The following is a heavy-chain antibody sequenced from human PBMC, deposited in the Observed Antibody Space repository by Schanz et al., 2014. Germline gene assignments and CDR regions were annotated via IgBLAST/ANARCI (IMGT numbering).Heavy chain of an antibody. D-gene: IGHD3-16*02. CDR3: AEYRCEYRVSGGYRELEY. J-gene: IGHJ4*02. CDR1: TFTFSSYA. V-gene: IGHV3-23*01. CDR2: MNESHSTI. Sequence: EVQLLESGGGLVQPGGSLRLSCAASTFTFSSYAMSWVRQAPGKGLEWVAVMNESHSTIYYADSMRGRFSISRDNAETAQYLKMNSLRPKSPRVEDRAEYRCEYRVSGGYRELEYWGQGTLVTVSS.